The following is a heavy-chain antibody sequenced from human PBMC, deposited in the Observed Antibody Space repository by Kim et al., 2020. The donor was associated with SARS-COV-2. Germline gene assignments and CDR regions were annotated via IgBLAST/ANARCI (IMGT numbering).Heavy chain of an antibody. Sequence: GGSLRLSCAASGFTFSSYAMSWVRQAPGKGLEWVSVIYSGGSSTYYADSVKGRFTISRDNSKNTLYLQMNSLRAEDTAVYYCAKDSGPLLHLQRYFDYWGQGTLVTVSS. D-gene: IGHD1-26*01. J-gene: IGHJ4*02. CDR3: AKDSGPLLHLQRYFDY. CDR1: GFTFSSYA. V-gene: IGHV3-23*03. CDR2: IYSGGSST.